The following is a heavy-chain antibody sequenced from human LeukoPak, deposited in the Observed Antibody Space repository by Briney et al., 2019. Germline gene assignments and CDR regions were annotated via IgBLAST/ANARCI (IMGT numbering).Heavy chain of an antibody. CDR1: GFTFSSYS. CDR3: ARVSHSSWYFDY. D-gene: IGHD6-13*01. V-gene: IGHV3-21*01. CDR2: ISSSSSYI. J-gene: IGHJ4*02. Sequence: GGSLRLSCAASGFTFSSYSMNWVRQAPGKGLEWVSSISSSSSYIYYADSVKGRFTISRDNAKSSLYLQMNSLRAEDTAVYYCARVSHSSWYFDYWGQGTLVTVSS.